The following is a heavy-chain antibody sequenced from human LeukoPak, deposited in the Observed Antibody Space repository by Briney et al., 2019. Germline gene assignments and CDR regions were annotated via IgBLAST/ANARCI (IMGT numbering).Heavy chain of an antibody. CDR1: GYSISSGYY. CDR3: ARHYYGTNDY. V-gene: IGHV4-38-2*02. D-gene: IGHD3-22*01. CDR2: IDHSGST. Sequence: SETLSLTCTVSGYSISSGYYWGWIRQPPGEGLEWIGEIDHSGSTNYNPSLKSRVTISVDTSKNQFSLKLSSVTAADTAVYYCARHYYGTNDYWGQGTLVTVSS. J-gene: IGHJ4*02.